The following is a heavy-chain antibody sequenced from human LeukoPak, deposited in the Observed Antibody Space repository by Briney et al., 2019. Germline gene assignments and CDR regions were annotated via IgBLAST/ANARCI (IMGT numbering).Heavy chain of an antibody. CDR3: ARDDNGDNWFDP. CDR2: INPRGGST. V-gene: IGHV1-46*01. D-gene: IGHD4-17*01. J-gene: IGHJ5*02. Sequence: SVKVSCKASGYTFTNFYMHWVRQAPGQGLEWMGVINPRGGSTSYAQKFQGRVTMTRDTSTSTVYMELSSLRSEDTAVYYCARDDNGDNWFDPWGQGTLVTVSS. CDR1: GYTFTNFY.